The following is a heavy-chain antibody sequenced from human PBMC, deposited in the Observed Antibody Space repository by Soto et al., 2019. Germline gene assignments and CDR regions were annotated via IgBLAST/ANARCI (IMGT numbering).Heavy chain of an antibody. Sequence: GGSLRLSCAASGFTFSSYAMSWVRQAPGKGLEWVSAISGTGGSTNYADSVKGRFTISRDNPKNTLYLQMDSLRAEDTAVYYCAKGGMVRGVIKGGMDVWGQGTTVTVSS. CDR3: AKGGMVRGVIKGGMDV. CDR2: ISGTGGST. J-gene: IGHJ6*02. D-gene: IGHD3-10*01. CDR1: GFTFSSYA. V-gene: IGHV3-23*01.